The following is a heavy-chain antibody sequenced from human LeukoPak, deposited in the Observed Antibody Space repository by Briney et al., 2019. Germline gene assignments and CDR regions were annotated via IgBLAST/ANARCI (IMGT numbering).Heavy chain of an antibody. Sequence: SETLSLTCTVSGYSISSGYYWGWIRQPPGKGLEWMGSVYHSGSTYYNPSLKSRVTISIDTSKNQFSLKLTSVTAADTAVYYCARAGGSGDYQPYYFDYWGQGTLVTVSS. V-gene: IGHV4-38-2*02. D-gene: IGHD3-10*01. CDR1: GYSISSGYY. CDR2: VYHSGST. J-gene: IGHJ4*02. CDR3: ARAGGSGDYQPYYFDY.